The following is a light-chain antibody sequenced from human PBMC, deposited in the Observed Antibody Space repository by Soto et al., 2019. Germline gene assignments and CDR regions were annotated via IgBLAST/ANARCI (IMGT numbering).Light chain of an antibody. CDR1: QTLSSSY. Sequence: VLTQSPGTLSLSPGERATLSCRASQTLSSSYLAWYQQKPGQGPRLLIYGASSRATGIPDRFSGSGSGTDFSLTISRLEPEDFAVYYCQQYGSSPRTFGQGTKVDI. V-gene: IGKV3-20*01. J-gene: IGKJ1*01. CDR2: GAS. CDR3: QQYGSSPRT.